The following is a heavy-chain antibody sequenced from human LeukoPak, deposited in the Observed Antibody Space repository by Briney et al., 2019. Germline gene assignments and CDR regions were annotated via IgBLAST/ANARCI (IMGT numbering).Heavy chain of an antibody. CDR2: FHYSGTT. CDR3: ARTGDSSGWFNWFDS. D-gene: IGHD6-19*01. Sequence: SETLSLTCTVSGGSVSSSSHYWGWIRQPPGRDLEWIGSFHYSGTTSYNPSLKSRVTISVDTSQNQFSLKLNSVTAADTAVYYCARTGDSSGWFNWFDSWGQGTLVTVSS. V-gene: IGHV4-39*07. J-gene: IGHJ5*01. CDR1: GGSVSSSSHY.